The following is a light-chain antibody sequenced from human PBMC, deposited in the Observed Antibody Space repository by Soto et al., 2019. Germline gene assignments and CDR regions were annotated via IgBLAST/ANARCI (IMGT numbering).Light chain of an antibody. Sequence: DIVMTQSPATLSLSPGETATLSCRASQSVDKFLAWYQQRPGQPPRLLISDSSNRATGVPVRFSGSGSGTVFTLTIGSLEPEDSAVYYCQQRKNWPPITFGQGTRLEI. CDR3: QQRKNWPPIT. CDR1: QSVDKF. V-gene: IGKV3-11*01. CDR2: DSS. J-gene: IGKJ5*01.